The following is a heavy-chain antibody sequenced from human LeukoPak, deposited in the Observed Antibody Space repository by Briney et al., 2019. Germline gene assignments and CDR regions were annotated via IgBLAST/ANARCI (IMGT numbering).Heavy chain of an antibody. CDR2: FDPEDGET. CDR3: ARGPRGNSYGVFDY. CDR1: GDTLTEFA. Sequence: ASVKVSCKVSGDTLTEFAMHWVRQAPGKGLEWMGGFDPEDGETIYAQKFQGRVIMSEDTSTDTAYMELSSLRSEDTAVYYCARGPRGNSYGVFDYWGQGTLVTVSS. J-gene: IGHJ4*02. V-gene: IGHV1-24*01. D-gene: IGHD5-18*01.